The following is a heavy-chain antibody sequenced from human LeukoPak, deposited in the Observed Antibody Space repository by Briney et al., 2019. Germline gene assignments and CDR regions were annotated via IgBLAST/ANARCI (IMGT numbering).Heavy chain of an antibody. Sequence: ASVKVSCKVSGYTLTELSMHWVRQAPGKGLEWMGGFDPEDGETIYAQKFQGRVTITADESTSTAYMELSSLRSEDTAVYYCARNSIAAAVYWFDPWGQGTLVTVSS. CDR2: FDPEDGET. D-gene: IGHD6-13*01. V-gene: IGHV1-24*01. J-gene: IGHJ5*02. CDR1: GYTLTELS. CDR3: ARNSIAAAVYWFDP.